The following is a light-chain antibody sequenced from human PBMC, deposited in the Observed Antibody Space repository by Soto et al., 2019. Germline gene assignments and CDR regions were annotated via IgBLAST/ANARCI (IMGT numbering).Light chain of an antibody. CDR3: QQFNGYSTWT. J-gene: IGKJ1*01. V-gene: IGKV1-5*01. CDR1: QSISIW. CDR2: NAS. Sequence: DIQMTQSPSTLSASVGDRVTISCRASQSISIWLAWYQQKPGKAPKLLIFNASTLKSGVPSRFIGSGSGTEFTLTINGLQPDDFATYYGQQFNGYSTWTFGQGTRVEIK.